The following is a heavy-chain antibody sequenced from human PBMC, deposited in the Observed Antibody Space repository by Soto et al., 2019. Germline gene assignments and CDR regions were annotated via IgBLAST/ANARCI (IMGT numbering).Heavy chain of an antibody. D-gene: IGHD5-18*01. CDR2: IYPSGST. Sequence: QLQLQESGSGLVKPSQTLSLTCAVSGGSISSGGYSWSWIRQPPGKGLEWIGYIYPSGSTYYNPSLKSRVTISVDRSKNQFSLKLSSVTAADTAVYYCARALDTAMVDYWGQGTLVTVSS. V-gene: IGHV4-30-2*01. J-gene: IGHJ4*02. CDR1: GGSISSGGYS. CDR3: ARALDTAMVDY.